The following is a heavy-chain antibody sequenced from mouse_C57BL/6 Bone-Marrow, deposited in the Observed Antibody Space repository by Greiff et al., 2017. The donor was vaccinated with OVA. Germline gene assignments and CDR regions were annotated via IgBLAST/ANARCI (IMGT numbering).Heavy chain of an antibody. CDR1: GYTFTNYW. V-gene: IGHV1-63*01. CDR3: ARSEEYDGDY. D-gene: IGHD2-14*01. Sequence: QVQLQQSGAELVRPGTSVKMSCKASGYTFTNYWIGWAKQRPGHGLEWIGDIYPGGGYTNYNEKFKGKATLTADKSSSAAYMQFSSLTSEDSAIYYCARSEEYDGDYWGQGTTLTVSS. CDR2: IYPGGGYT. J-gene: IGHJ2*01.